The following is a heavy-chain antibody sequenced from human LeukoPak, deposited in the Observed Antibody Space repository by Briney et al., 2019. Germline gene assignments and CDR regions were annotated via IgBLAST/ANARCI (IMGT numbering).Heavy chain of an antibody. V-gene: IGHV3-23*01. CDR2: ISGSGGSA. CDR3: AKVVTMVRGGGMDV. Sequence: GGSLRLSCAASGFTFSSYAMSWVRQAPGKGLEWVSAISGSGGSAYYADSVKGRFTISRDNSKNTLYLQMNSLRAEDTAVYYCAKVVTMVRGGGMDVWGQGTTVTVSS. D-gene: IGHD3-10*01. J-gene: IGHJ6*02. CDR1: GFTFSSYA.